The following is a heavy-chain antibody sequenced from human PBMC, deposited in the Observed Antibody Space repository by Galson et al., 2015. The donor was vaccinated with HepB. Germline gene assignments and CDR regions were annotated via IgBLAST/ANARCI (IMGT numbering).Heavy chain of an antibody. CDR2: IWSDDGSP. J-gene: IGHJ4*02. V-gene: IGHV3-33*01. CDR3: ARDVVDDIDNDDYSSAAGY. D-gene: IGHD4-17*01. Sequence: SLRLSCAASGFSFNTFVMHWVRQAPGRGLEWVALIWSDDGSPYSGDSVRGRFTISRDNSKNMLYLQMNNLRVADTAIYYCARDVVDDIDNDDYSSAAGYWGQGTLVTVSS. CDR1: GFSFNTFV.